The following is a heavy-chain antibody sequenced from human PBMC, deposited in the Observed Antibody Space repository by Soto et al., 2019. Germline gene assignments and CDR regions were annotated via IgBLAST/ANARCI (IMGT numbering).Heavy chain of an antibody. CDR1: GFTFSSYA. Sequence: GGSRRLSCAASGFTFSSYAMTWVRLAPGRGLEWVATIAGSGGMTYYTNSVRGRFTISSYNSKNTVSLQMSSLRAEDTAMSFCAKVNFFDTPGTFDVWGQGTPVTVSS. V-gene: IGHV3-23*01. J-gene: IGHJ3*01. D-gene: IGHD2-15*01. CDR3: AKVNFFDTPGTFDV. CDR2: IAGSGGMT.